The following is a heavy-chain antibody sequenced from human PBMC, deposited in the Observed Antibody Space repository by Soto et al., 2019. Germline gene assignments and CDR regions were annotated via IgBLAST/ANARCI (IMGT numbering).Heavy chain of an antibody. CDR3: AREFGRYSYGTTGYYGMDV. CDR2: ISSSGSTI. V-gene: IGHV3-48*03. Sequence: HPGGSLRLSCAASGFTFSSYEMNWVRQAPGKGLEWVSYISSSGSTIYYADSVKGRFTISRDNAKNSLYLQMNSLRAEDTAVYYCAREFGRYSYGTTGYYGMDVWGQGATVTVSS. CDR1: GFTFSSYE. J-gene: IGHJ6*02. D-gene: IGHD5-18*01.